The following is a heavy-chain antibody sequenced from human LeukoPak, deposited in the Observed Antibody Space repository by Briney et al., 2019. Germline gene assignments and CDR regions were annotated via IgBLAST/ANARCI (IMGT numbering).Heavy chain of an antibody. CDR2: ISGSGGST. V-gene: IGHV3-23*01. CDR3: AKDHSSSWYLTEDY. D-gene: IGHD6-13*01. CDR1: GFTFSSYV. J-gene: IGHJ4*02. Sequence: GGSLRLSCAASGFTFSSYVMSWVRQAPGKGLEWVSAISGSGGSTYYADSVKGRFTISRDNSKNTLYLQMNSLRAEDTAVYYCAKDHSSSWYLTEDYWGQGTLVTVSS.